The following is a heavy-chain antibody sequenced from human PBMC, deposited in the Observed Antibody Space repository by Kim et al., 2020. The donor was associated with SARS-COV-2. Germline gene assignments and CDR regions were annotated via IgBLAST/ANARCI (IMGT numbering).Heavy chain of an antibody. V-gene: IGHV3-21*01. J-gene: IGHJ4*02. D-gene: IGHD3-10*01. CDR3: ARDYYGSGRANIFDY. CDR1: GFTFSSYS. CDR2: ISSSSSYI. Sequence: GGSLRLSCAASGFTFSSYSMNWVRQAPGKGLEWVSSISSSSSYIYYADSVKGRFTISRDNAKNSLYLQMNSLRAEDTAVYYCARDYYGSGRANIFDYWGQGTLVTVSS.